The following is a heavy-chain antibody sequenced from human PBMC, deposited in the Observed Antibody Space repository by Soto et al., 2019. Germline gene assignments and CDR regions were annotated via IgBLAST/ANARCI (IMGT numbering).Heavy chain of an antibody. J-gene: IGHJ3*02. Sequence: PGGSLRLSCAASGFTYSTYTMHWVRQAPGKGLEWVAVISYDGNNKFYADSVKGRFTISRDNAKNSLYLQTNSLRAEDTAVYYCARDHQILWFGESSLSDGFGIWGQGTMVTVSS. CDR2: ISYDGNNK. CDR1: GFTYSTYT. D-gene: IGHD3-10*01. CDR3: ARDHQILWFGESSLSDGFGI. V-gene: IGHV3-30-3*01.